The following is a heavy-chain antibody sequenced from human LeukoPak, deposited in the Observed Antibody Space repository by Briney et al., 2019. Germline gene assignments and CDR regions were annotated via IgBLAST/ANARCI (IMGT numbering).Heavy chain of an antibody. Sequence: PGGSLRLSCAASGFTFSSYAMSWVRQAPGKGLEWVSAISGSGGSTYYADSVKGRFTISRDNSKNTLYLQMNSLRAEDTAVYYCARDGPAGTAVGRTAPRYYFDYWGQGTLVTVSS. CDR2: ISGSGGST. CDR3: ARDGPAGTAVGRTAPRYYFDY. V-gene: IGHV3-23*01. D-gene: IGHD1-26*01. CDR1: GFTFSSYA. J-gene: IGHJ4*02.